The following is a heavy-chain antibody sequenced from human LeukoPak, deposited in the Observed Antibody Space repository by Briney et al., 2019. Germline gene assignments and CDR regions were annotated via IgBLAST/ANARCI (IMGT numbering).Heavy chain of an antibody. CDR1: GFTFSSYS. CDR2: ISYDGNNK. D-gene: IGHD3-10*01. J-gene: IGHJ3*02. Sequence: PGGSLRLSCAASGFTFSSYSMHWVRQAPGKGLEWVTVISYDGNNKYYADSVKGRFTISRDNSKNTLYLQMISLRAEDTAVYCLAGSGSYWGREDASDIWGQGTMVIVSS. V-gene: IGHV3-30*03. CDR3: AGSGSYWGREDASDI.